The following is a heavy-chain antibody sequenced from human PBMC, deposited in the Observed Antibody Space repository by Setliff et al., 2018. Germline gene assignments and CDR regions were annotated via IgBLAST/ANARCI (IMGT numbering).Heavy chain of an antibody. J-gene: IGHJ6*03. CDR3: ARDWEITVVREVTQYYYYMDI. V-gene: IGHV4-61*09. Sequence: PSETLSLTCTVSGASISSGSYYWSWIRQPAGKGLEWIGHIHSSGSANYNSSLESRLTMSPDPSKKQFSLKLRSVTAADTAVYYCARDWEITVVREVTQYYYYMDIWGKGKAVTVSS. CDR2: IHSSGSA. CDR1: GASISSGSYY. D-gene: IGHD3-10*01.